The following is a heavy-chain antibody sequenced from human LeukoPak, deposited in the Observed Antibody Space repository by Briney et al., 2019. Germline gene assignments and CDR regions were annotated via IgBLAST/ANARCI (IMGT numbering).Heavy chain of an antibody. Sequence: PSETLSLTCAVYGGSFSGYYWSWIRQPPGKGLEWIGEINHSGSTNYNPSLKSRVTISVDTSKNQFSLKLSSVTAADTAVYYCAKRGSQAAPSSYYYYYYMDVWGKGTTVTVSS. J-gene: IGHJ6*03. CDR1: GGSFSGYY. CDR2: INHSGST. CDR3: AKRGSQAAPSSYYYYYYMDV. V-gene: IGHV4-34*01. D-gene: IGHD2-2*01.